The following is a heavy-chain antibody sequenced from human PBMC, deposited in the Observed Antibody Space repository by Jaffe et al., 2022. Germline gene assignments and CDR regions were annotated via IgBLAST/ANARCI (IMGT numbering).Heavy chain of an antibody. Sequence: EVQLVESGGGLVQPGRSLRLSCTASGFTFGDYAMSWVRQAPGKGLEWVGFIRSKAYGGTTEYAASVKGRFTISRDDSKSIAYLQMNSLKTEDTAVYYCTRVEGIDILTGYSGIDYWGQGTLVTVSS. V-gene: IGHV3-49*04. CDR1: GFTFGDYA. J-gene: IGHJ4*02. CDR3: TRVEGIDILTGYSGIDY. CDR2: IRSKAYGGTT. D-gene: IGHD3-9*01.